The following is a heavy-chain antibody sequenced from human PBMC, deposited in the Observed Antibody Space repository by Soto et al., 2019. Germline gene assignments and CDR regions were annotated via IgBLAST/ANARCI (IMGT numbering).Heavy chain of an antibody. D-gene: IGHD1-26*01. CDR3: ARERKWEPLPY. J-gene: IGHJ4*02. CDR2: INGNTGHT. V-gene: IGHV1-18*03. Sequence: QVQLVQSGAEVREPGASVKVSCKTSGYTFSRYGITWVRQAPGQGLEWMGWINGNTGHTIYAMNLEDRLTISTDTSTSIAYMELRSLKSDDMSVYYCARERKWEPLPYWGQGTLVTVSS. CDR1: GYTFSRYG.